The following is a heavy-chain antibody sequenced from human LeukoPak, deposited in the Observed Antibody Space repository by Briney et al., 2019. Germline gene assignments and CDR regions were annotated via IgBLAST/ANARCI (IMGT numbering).Heavy chain of an antibody. J-gene: IGHJ4*02. CDR2: ISSSSSTI. CDR3: ARETSEYNWNYFSPDY. Sequence: PGGSLRLSCAASGFTFSSYSMNWVRQAPGKGLEWVSYISSSSSTIYYADSVKGRFTISRDNAKNSLYLQMNSLRDEDTAVYYCARETSEYNWNYFSPDYWGQGTLVTVSS. D-gene: IGHD1-7*01. CDR1: GFTFSSYS. V-gene: IGHV3-48*02.